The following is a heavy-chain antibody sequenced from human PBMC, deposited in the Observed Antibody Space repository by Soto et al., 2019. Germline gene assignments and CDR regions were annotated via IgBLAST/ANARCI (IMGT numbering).Heavy chain of an antibody. CDR3: ASELITISGVVTSYYYYGMDV. V-gene: IGHV3-33*01. CDR2: IWFDGSHK. Sequence: GGSLRLSCGASGFTFSGYGMHWVRQAPGKGLEWVAVIWFDGSHKYYADSVKGRFTISRDNSRNTLYLQMNSLRAEDTAMYYCASELITISGVVTSYYYYGMDVWGQGTTVTVSS. D-gene: IGHD3-3*01. CDR1: GFTFSGYG. J-gene: IGHJ6*02.